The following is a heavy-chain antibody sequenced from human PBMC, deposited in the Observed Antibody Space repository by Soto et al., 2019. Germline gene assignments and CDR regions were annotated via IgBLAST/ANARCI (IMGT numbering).Heavy chain of an antibody. Sequence: QVQLQQSGPRLVKPSETLSLTCTVSSGPSSSYNWGWIRQSPGRRLEWIGYVYNTRGSGYNPSLESRVTISADTSTNIISLTLTSVTAADTAVYYCVRQGIGYVHALVDVWGQGTTVTVSS. CDR2: VYNTRGS. CDR3: VRQGIGYVHALVDV. V-gene: IGHV4-59*08. D-gene: IGHD5-12*01. CDR1: SGPSSSYN. J-gene: IGHJ6*02.